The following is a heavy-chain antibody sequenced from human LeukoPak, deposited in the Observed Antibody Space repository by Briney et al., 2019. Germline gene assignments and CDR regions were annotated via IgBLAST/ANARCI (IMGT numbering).Heavy chain of an antibody. J-gene: IGHJ6*02. CDR2: ISSSGSTI. Sequence: PGGSLRLSCAASGFTFSSYEMNWVRQAPGKGLEWVSYISSSGSTIYYADSVKGRFTISRDNAKNSLYLQMNSLRAEDTAVYYCARDILTGYMYYGMDVWGQGTTVTVSS. V-gene: IGHV3-48*03. CDR1: GFTFSSYE. CDR3: ARDILTGYMYYGMDV. D-gene: IGHD3-9*01.